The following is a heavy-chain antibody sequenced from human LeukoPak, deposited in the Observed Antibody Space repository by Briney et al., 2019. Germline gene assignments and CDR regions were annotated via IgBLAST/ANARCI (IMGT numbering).Heavy chain of an antibody. CDR1: GFTFSSSA. CDR3: ANHFYNLAA. CDR2: ISYDGSNE. D-gene: IGHD1-14*01. Sequence: GGSLRLSCAASGFTFSSSAMHWVRQAPGKGLEWVAVISYDGSNEYYADSVKGRFTISRDNSKNTLYLQMNSLRAEDTAVYYCANHFYNLAAWGQGTLVTVSS. J-gene: IGHJ5*02. V-gene: IGHV3-30*04.